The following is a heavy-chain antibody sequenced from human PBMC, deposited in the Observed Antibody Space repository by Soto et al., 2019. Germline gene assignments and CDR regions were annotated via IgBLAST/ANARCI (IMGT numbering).Heavy chain of an antibody. CDR3: ARDRDSSGYYLDS. D-gene: IGHD3-22*01. CDR1: GFTFSHYG. Sequence: GGSLRLSCAASGFTFSHYGMHWVRQAPGKGLEWVAVILHDGSNKYYGDSVKGRFTVSRDNSNNTLYLQMNSMRVEDTAVYYCARDRDSSGYYLDSWGQGTLVTV. V-gene: IGHV3-30*03. J-gene: IGHJ4*02. CDR2: ILHDGSNK.